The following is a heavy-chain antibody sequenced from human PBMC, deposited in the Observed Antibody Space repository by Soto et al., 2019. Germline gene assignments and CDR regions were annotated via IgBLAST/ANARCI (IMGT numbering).Heavy chain of an antibody. J-gene: IGHJ6*02. CDR3: ARGSPLRGMDV. Sequence: GASVKVSCKASGYTFTSYAMHWVRQAPGQRFEWMGWINAGNGNTKYSQKFQGRVTITRDTSASTAYMELSSLRSEDTAVYYCARGSPLRGMDVWGQGTTVTVSS. V-gene: IGHV1-3*01. CDR1: GYTFTSYA. CDR2: INAGNGNT.